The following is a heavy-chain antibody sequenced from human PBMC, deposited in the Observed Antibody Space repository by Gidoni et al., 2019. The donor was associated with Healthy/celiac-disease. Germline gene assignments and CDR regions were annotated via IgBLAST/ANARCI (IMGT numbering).Heavy chain of an antibody. CDR2: ISSNGGST. CDR3: ARAWGIVGATDY. V-gene: IGHV3-64*01. CDR1: GSTFSSYA. Sequence: EGQLVESGGGLVKPGGSLRLSGAASGSTFSSYAMHWVRRPPGTGLEYVSAISSNGGSTYYANSVKGRFTISRDNSKDTLYLQMGSLRAEDMAVYYCARAWGIVGATDYWGQGTLGHRLL. D-gene: IGHD1-26*01. J-gene: IGHJ4*02.